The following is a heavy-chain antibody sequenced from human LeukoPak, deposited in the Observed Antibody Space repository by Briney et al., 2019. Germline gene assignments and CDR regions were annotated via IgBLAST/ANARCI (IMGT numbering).Heavy chain of an antibody. CDR1: GFTFSSYE. V-gene: IGHV3-48*03. D-gene: IGHD3-9*01. CDR2: ISSSGSTI. CDR3: ARVSKYYDILTTYGMDV. Sequence: GGTLRLSCAASGFTFSSYEMNWVRQAPGKGLEWVSYISSSGSTIYYADSVKGRFTISRDNAKNSLYLQMISLRAKDTAVYYCARVSKYYDILTTYGMDVSGKGATVTVSS. J-gene: IGHJ6*01.